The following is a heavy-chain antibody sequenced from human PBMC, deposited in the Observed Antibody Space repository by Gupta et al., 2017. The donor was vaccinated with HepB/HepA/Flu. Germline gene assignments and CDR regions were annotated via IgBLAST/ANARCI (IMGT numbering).Heavy chain of an antibody. V-gene: IGHV3-23*01. J-gene: IGHJ4*02. CDR1: GFTFSSYA. CDR3: AKDYDFWSGPGDYFDY. D-gene: IGHD3-3*01. CDR2: ISGSGGTI. Sequence: EVQLLESGGGLVQPGGSLRLSCAASGFTFSSYAMGWVRQAPGKGLEWVSSISGSGGTIYYADSVKGRFTISRDNSKNTLYLQMNSLRAEDTAVYYCAKDYDFWSGPGDYFDYWGQGTLVTVSS.